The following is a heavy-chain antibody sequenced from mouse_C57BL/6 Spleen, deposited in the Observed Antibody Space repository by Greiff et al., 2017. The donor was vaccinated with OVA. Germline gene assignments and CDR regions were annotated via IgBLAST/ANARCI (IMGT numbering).Heavy chain of an antibody. Sequence: VQRVESGPGLVQPSQSLSITCTVSGFSLTSYGVHWVRQSPGKGLEWLGVIWSGGSTDYNAAFISRLSISKDNSKSQVFFKMNSLQADDTAIDYCARGDYYDYDVGFADWGQGTLVTVSA. D-gene: IGHD2-4*01. J-gene: IGHJ3*01. CDR1: GFSLTSYG. CDR3: ARGDYYDYDVGFAD. CDR2: IWSGGST. V-gene: IGHV2-2*01.